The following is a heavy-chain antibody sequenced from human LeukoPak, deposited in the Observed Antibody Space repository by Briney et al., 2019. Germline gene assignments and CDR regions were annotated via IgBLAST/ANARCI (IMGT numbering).Heavy chain of an antibody. J-gene: IGHJ6*02. CDR2: IWYDGSNK. D-gene: IGHD2-2*02. CDR1: GFTFSSYG. V-gene: IGHV3-33*06. CDR3: AKDEVVPAAITYYYYGMDV. Sequence: GRSLRLSCAASGFTFSSYGMHWVRQAPGKGLEWVAVIWYDGSNKYYADSVQGRFTISRDNSKNTLYLQMNSLRAEDTAVYYCAKDEVVPAAITYYYYGMDVWGQGTTVTVSS.